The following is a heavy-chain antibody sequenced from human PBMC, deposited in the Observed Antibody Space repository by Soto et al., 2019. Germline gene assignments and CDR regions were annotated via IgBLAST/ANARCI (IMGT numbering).Heavy chain of an antibody. CDR2: IYPDDSDS. CDR3: ARAYGSGSYYGYYALDV. J-gene: IGHJ6*02. V-gene: IGHV5-51*01. Sequence: GESLKISCKASGFSFPNYWIAWVRQRPGKGLEWMGIIYPDDSDSRYSPSFQGQVIISVDKSITTAYLQWTSLKASDTAMYYCARAYGSGSYYGYYALDVWGQGTTVTVSS. CDR1: GFSFPNYW. D-gene: IGHD3-10*01.